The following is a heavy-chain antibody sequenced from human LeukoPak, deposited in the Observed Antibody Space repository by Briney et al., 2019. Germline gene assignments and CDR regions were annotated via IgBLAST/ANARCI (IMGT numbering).Heavy chain of an antibody. D-gene: IGHD3-16*02. J-gene: IGHJ5*02. V-gene: IGHV3-30-3*01. CDR3: ARDVSYRGRASWFDP. Sequence: GRSPRLSCAPSGFTSRSYAMHSVRDAPDKGLEWVADISYDGNNKYYADSVEGRFPISRDNAKNSRYLQMNSLRAEDTAVYCCARDVSYRGRASWFDPWGQGTLVTVSS. CDR2: ISYDGNNK. CDR1: GFTSRSYA.